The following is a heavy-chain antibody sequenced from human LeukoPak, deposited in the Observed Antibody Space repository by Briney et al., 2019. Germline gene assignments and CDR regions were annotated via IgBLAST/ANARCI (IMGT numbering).Heavy chain of an antibody. Sequence: GGSLRLSCAASGFTFSSYAMHWVRQAPGKGLEWVAVISYDGSNKYYADSVKGRFTISRDNSKNTLYLQMNSLRAEDTAVYYCARVVRASGNLPWDYYYGMDVWGQGTTVTVSS. J-gene: IGHJ6*02. CDR2: ISYDGSNK. V-gene: IGHV3-30-3*01. CDR1: GFTFSSYA. CDR3: ARVVRASGNLPWDYYYGMDV. D-gene: IGHD4-23*01.